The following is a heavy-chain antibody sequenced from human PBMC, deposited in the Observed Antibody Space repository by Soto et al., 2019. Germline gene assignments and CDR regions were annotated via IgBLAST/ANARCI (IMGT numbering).Heavy chain of an antibody. CDR3: AREYSSGWYYFDY. D-gene: IGHD6-19*01. Sequence: QVQLVESGGGVVQPGRSLRLSCAASGFTFSSYAMHWVRQAPGKGLEWVAVISYDGSNKYYADSVKGRFTISRDNSKNTLYLQMTSLRAEDTAVYYCAREYSSGWYYFDYWGQGTLVTVSS. V-gene: IGHV3-30-3*01. CDR2: ISYDGSNK. J-gene: IGHJ4*02. CDR1: GFTFSSYA.